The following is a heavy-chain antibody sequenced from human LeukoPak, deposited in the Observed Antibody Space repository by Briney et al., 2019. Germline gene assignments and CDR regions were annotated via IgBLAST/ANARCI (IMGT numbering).Heavy chain of an antibody. D-gene: IGHD3-22*01. V-gene: IGHV1-2*02. CDR3: ARVSLDESSGYYQRPYWYFDL. CDR1: RYTLTDYY. CDR2: INPNRGGT. Sequence: ASVTVSYKASRYTLTDYYMHWVRQAPRQRLEGMGWINPNRGGTNYPQKLQGSVTITRDPTNSPAYMELSRLRSDDTAVYYCARVSLDESSGYYQRPYWYFDLWGRGTLVTASS. J-gene: IGHJ2*01.